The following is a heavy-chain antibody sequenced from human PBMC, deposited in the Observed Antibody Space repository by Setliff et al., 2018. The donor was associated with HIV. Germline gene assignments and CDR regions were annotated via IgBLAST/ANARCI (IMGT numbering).Heavy chain of an antibody. CDR2: MNPDGSNT. CDR3: ARSYGSYDVGGFDI. D-gene: IGHD3-16*01. J-gene: IGHJ3*02. V-gene: IGHV5-51*01. CDR1: GYSFITYW. Sequence: LGESLKISCKGSGYSFITYWIGWVRQRPGKGLEWMGIMNPDGSNTRYSPSFQGQVTISVDESISTAYLQWSSLKASDTAFYYCARSYGSYDVGGFDIWGQGTKVTVS.